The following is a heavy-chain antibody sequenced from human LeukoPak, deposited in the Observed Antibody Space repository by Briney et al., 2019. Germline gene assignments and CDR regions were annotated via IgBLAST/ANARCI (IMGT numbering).Heavy chain of an antibody. Sequence: SETLSLTCAVYGGSFSGYYWSWIRQPPGKGLEWIGEINHSGSTYYNPSLKSRVTISVDTSKNQFSLKLSSVTAADTAVYYCARLVRQWFGELYIDYWGQGTLVTVSS. V-gene: IGHV4-34*01. J-gene: IGHJ4*02. D-gene: IGHD3-10*01. CDR3: ARLVRQWFGELYIDY. CDR2: INHSGST. CDR1: GGSFSGYY.